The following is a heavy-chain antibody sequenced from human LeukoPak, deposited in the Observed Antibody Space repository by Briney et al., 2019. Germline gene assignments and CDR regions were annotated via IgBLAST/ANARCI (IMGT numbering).Heavy chain of an antibody. CDR3: TTGAGWLIDY. CDR1: DDSISDYY. CDR2: FHNSGTS. J-gene: IGHJ4*02. D-gene: IGHD3-16*01. Sequence: SETLSLTCTVSDDSISDYYRGWIRQPPGKGLEWIGYFHNSGTSTYNPSLKSRVTISADTSKNQFSLKLNSLTTADTAVYYCTTGAGWLIDYWGQGILVTVSS. V-gene: IGHV4-59*01.